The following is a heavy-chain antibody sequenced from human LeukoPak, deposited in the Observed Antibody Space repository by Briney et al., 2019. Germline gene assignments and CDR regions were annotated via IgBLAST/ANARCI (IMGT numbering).Heavy chain of an antibody. J-gene: IGHJ6*04. CDR2: ITPILGIA. V-gene: IGHV1-69*02. CDR1: GGTFSSYT. Sequence: ASVKVSCKASGGTFSSYTISWVRQAPGQGLEWMGRITPILGIANYAQKFQGRVTITADKSTSTAYMELSSLRSEDTAVYYCASSVAVLLYGSGSYQSLDVWGEGTTVTVSS. CDR3: ASSVAVLLYGSGSYQSLDV. D-gene: IGHD3-10*01.